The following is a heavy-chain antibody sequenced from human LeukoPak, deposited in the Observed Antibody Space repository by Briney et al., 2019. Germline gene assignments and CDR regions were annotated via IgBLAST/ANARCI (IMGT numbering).Heavy chain of an antibody. D-gene: IGHD6-13*01. Sequence: PSETPSLTCAVYGGSFSGYYWSWIRQPPGKGLEWIGEINHSGSTNYNPSLKSRVTISVDTCKNQFSLKLSSVTAADAAVYYCARSRAAPGYYMDVWGKGTTVTVSS. CDR3: ARSRAAPGYYMDV. J-gene: IGHJ6*03. CDR2: INHSGST. V-gene: IGHV4-34*01. CDR1: GGSFSGYY.